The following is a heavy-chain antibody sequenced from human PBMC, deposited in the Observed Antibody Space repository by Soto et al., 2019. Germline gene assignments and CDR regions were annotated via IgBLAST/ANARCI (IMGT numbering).Heavy chain of an antibody. V-gene: IGHV4-39*01. D-gene: IGHD1-26*01. CDR1: GGSISSSSYY. J-gene: IGHJ6*02. Sequence: SETLSLTCTVSGGSISSSSYYWGWIRQPPGKGLEWIGSIYYSGSTYYNPSIKSRVTISVDTSKNQFSLKLSSVTAADTAVYYCARQSNSGSYSYYYYYYGMDVWGQGTTVTVSS. CDR2: IYYSGST. CDR3: ARQSNSGSYSYYYYYYGMDV.